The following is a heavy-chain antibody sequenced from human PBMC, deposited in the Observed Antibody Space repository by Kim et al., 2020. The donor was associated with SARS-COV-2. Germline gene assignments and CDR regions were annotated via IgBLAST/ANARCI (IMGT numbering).Heavy chain of an antibody. V-gene: IGHV3-30*18. CDR1: GFTFSSYG. D-gene: IGHD1-26*01. Sequence: GGSLRLSCAASGFTFSSYGMHWVRQAPGKGLEWVAVISYDGSNKYYADSVKGRFTISRDNSKNTLYLQMNSLRADDTAVYYCAKGRGGRYYSAFDIWGQGTMVTVSS. J-gene: IGHJ3*02. CDR2: ISYDGSNK. CDR3: AKGRGGRYYSAFDI.